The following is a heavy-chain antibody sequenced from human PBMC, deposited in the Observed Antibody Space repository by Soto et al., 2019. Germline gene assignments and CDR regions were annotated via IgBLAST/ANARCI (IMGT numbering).Heavy chain of an antibody. V-gene: IGHV1-46*03. CDR2: INPSGGST. Sequence: ASVKVSCKACGYTFTSYYMHWVRQAPGQGLEWMGIINPSGGSTSYAQKFQGRVTMTRDTSTSTVYMELSSLRSEDTAVYYCARSRGDPHLFDYWGQGTLVTVSS. CDR1: GYTFTSYY. J-gene: IGHJ4*02. CDR3: ARSRGDPHLFDY. D-gene: IGHD3-10*01.